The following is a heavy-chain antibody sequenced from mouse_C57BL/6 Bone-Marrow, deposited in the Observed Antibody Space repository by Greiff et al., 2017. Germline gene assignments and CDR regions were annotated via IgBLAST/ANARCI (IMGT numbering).Heavy chain of an antibody. D-gene: IGHD1-1*01. CDR2: INPNNGGT. J-gene: IGHJ2*01. CDR3: ARDYYGSSWYFDY. V-gene: IGHV1-26*01. CDR1: GYTFTDYY. Sequence: EVQLQQSGPELVKPGASVKISCKASGYTFTDYYMNWVKQSHGKSLEWIGDINPNNGGTSYNQKLKGKATLTVDKSSSTAYMELRSPTSEDSAVYYCARDYYGSSWYFDYWGQGTILTVSS.